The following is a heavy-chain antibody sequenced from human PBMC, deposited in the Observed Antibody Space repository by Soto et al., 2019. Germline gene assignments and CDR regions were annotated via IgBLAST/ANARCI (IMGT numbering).Heavy chain of an antibody. D-gene: IGHD3-16*01. Sequence: EVQLVESGGGLVQPGGSLRLSCAASGFTFSRYDMHWVRQATGKGLEWVSAISSAGDTFYAGSVKGRFTISRENAKNALDLQMHSLRAGDPAVYYCARGGETGFDYWGQGTLVTVSS. CDR1: GFTFSRYD. V-gene: IGHV3-13*01. CDR2: ISSAGDT. CDR3: ARGGETGFDY. J-gene: IGHJ4*02.